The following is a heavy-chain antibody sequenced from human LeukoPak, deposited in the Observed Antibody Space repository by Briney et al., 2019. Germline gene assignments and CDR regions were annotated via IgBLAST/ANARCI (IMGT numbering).Heavy chain of an antibody. CDR1: GLNFRSSW. V-gene: IGHV3-7*03. Sequence: GGSLRLSCVASGLNFRSSWMSWIRQAPGKGLERVANINQDGSEKYYVDSVKGRFTISRDNAKNSLYLQMNSLRVEDTAVYYCARAFYSYFDYWDQGTLVVVST. D-gene: IGHD2/OR15-2a*01. CDR3: ARAFYSYFDY. CDR2: INQDGSEK. J-gene: IGHJ4*02.